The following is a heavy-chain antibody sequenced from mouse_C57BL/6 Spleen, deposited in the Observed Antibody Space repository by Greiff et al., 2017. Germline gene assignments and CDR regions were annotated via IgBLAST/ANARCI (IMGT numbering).Heavy chain of an antibody. J-gene: IGHJ3*01. Sequence: DVMLVESGGGLVKPGGSLKLSCAASGFTFSDYGMHWVRQAPEKGLEWVAYISSGSSTIYYADTVKGRFTISRDNAKNTLFLQMTSLRSEDTAMYYCARPAYDDLPFAYWGQGTLVTVSA. CDR1: GFTFSDYG. CDR3: ARPAYDDLPFAY. D-gene: IGHD2-12*01. CDR2: ISSGSSTI. V-gene: IGHV5-17*01.